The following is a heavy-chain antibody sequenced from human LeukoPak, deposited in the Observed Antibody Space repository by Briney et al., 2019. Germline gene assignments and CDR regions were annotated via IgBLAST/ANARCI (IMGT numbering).Heavy chain of an antibody. CDR2: INSNSYI. D-gene: IGHD3-10*01. J-gene: IGHJ6*02. CDR3: AKVPYSDYGSGRPPFMDV. Sequence: GGSLRHSCAASGFTFSTFSMNWVRQAPGKGLEWVASINSNSYIYYADSVKGRFTISRDNSENTLYLQMNNLRAEDTAIHYCAKVPYSDYGSGRPPFMDVWGQGTTVAVSS. CDR1: GFTFSTFS. V-gene: IGHV3-21*04.